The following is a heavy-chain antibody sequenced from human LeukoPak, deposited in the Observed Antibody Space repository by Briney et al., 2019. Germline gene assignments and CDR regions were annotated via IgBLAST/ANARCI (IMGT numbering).Heavy chain of an antibody. Sequence: GASVKVSCKASGYTVSDNYIHWVRQAPGQGLEWMGWMNSNSGGTKYAQNFQGRVTMTRDTSINTAYMELSSLTSDDTAVYYCARGPLYYDTITRCFDPWGQGTLVTVSS. CDR2: MNSNSGGT. J-gene: IGHJ5*02. CDR1: GYTVSDNY. CDR3: ARGPLYYDTITRCFDP. D-gene: IGHD3-16*01. V-gene: IGHV1-2*02.